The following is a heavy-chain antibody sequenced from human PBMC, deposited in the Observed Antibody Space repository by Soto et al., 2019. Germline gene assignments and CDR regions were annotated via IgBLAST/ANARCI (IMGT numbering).Heavy chain of an antibody. CDR3: ARVTGLTGYPDAFDI. Sequence: SETLSLTCAVYGGSFSGYYWSWIRQPPGKGLEWIGEINHSGSTNYNPSLKSRVTISVDTSKNQFSLKLSSVTAADTAVYYCARVTGLTGYPDAFDIWGQGTMVTVSS. J-gene: IGHJ3*02. CDR1: GGSFSGYY. CDR2: INHSGST. D-gene: IGHD3-9*01. V-gene: IGHV4-34*01.